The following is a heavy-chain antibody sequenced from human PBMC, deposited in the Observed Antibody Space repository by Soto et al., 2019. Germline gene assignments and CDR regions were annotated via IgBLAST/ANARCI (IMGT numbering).Heavy chain of an antibody. CDR3: ASTRNKYYDILTGYYPGYFDY. J-gene: IGHJ4*02. D-gene: IGHD3-9*01. CDR2: IYYSGST. V-gene: IGHV4-39*01. CDR1: GGSISSSNYY. Sequence: TSETLSLTCTVSGGSISSSNYYWGWIRQPPGKGLEWIGSIYYSGSTSYNPSLKSRVTISVDTSKNQFSLKLSSVTAADTAVYYCASTRNKYYDILTGYYPGYFDYWGQGTLVTVSS.